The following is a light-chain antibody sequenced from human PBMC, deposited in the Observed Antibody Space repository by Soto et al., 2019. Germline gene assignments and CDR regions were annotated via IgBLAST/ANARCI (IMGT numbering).Light chain of an antibody. CDR1: SSDVGGYNY. CDR3: SSYTSSSPDV. Sequence: QSALTQPRSVSGSPGQSVTISCTGTSSDVGGYNYVSWYQQHPGKAPKLMIYEVSNRPSGVSNRFSGSKSGNTASLTISGLQAEDEADYYCSSYTSSSPDVFGTGTKLTVL. CDR2: EVS. J-gene: IGLJ1*01. V-gene: IGLV2-14*01.